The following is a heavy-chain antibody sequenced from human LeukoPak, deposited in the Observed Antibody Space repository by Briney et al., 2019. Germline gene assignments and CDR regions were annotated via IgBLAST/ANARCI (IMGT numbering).Heavy chain of an antibody. CDR3: ARLVYSSAHFDY. CDR2: MYYSGST. J-gene: IGHJ4*02. V-gene: IGHV4-39*01. Sequence: SETLSLTCTVSGGSISSSSYYWGWVRQPPGKGLEWIGSMYYSGSTYYNPSLKSRVTISVDTSKNQFSLNLSSVTAADTAVYYCARLVYSSAHFDYWGQGTPVTVSS. CDR1: GGSISSSSYY. D-gene: IGHD4-11*01.